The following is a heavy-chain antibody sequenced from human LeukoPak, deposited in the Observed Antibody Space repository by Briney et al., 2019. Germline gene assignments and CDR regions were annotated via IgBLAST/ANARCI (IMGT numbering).Heavy chain of an antibody. CDR1: GFTFSSYG. D-gene: IGHD1-26*01. CDR2: IWYDGSDK. V-gene: IGHV3-30*02. CDR3: AKSMSSEIYPFDY. Sequence: GGSLRLSCAASGFTFSSYGIHWVRQAPGKGLEWVAVIWYDGSDKYYGDSVKGRFTISRDNSKNTLDLQMNSLGAEDTAVYYCAKSMSSEIYPFDYWGQGTLVTVSS. J-gene: IGHJ4*02.